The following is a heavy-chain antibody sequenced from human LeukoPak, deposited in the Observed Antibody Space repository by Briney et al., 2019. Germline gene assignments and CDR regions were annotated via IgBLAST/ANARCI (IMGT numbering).Heavy chain of an antibody. CDR1: GFTFCSYG. J-gene: IGHJ4*02. V-gene: IGHV3-30*02. D-gene: IGHD3-22*01. CDR3: AKALVDSSDYSFSSPFAGTPPGHDY. CDR2: IRYDGSNK. Sequence: PGGSLRLSXAASGFTFCSYGMHWVRQAPGKGLEWMAFIRYDGSNKYYADSVKGRFTISRDNSKNTLYLQMNSLRAEATAVYYCAKALVDSSDYSFSSPFAGTPPGHDYWGQGTLVTVSS.